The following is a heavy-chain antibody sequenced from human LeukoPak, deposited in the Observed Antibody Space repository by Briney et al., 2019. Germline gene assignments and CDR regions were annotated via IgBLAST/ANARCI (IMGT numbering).Heavy chain of an antibody. J-gene: IGHJ3*02. V-gene: IGHV3-72*01. CDR2: SRNKANSYTT. D-gene: IGHD3-22*01. Sequence: GGSLRLSCAASGFSLSDHYMDWVRQAPGKGLEWVGRSRNKANSYTTEYVASVKGRFTISRDDSKNSLYLQMNSLKTEDTAVYYCAGVDSYYYDSSGPRTDAFDIWGQGTMVTVSS. CDR1: GFSLSDHY. CDR3: AGVDSYYYDSSGPRTDAFDI.